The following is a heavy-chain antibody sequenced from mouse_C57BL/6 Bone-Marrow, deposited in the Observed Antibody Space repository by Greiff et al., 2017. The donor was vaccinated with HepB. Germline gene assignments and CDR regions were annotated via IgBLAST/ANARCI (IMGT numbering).Heavy chain of an antibody. CDR3: ARWAIDYYGLDY. V-gene: IGHV1-72*01. CDR2: IDPNSGGT. D-gene: IGHD1-1*01. Sequence: LVESGAELVKPGASVKLSCKASGYTFTSYWMHWVKQRPGRGLEWTGRIDPNSGGTKYNEKFKSKATLTVDKPSSTAYMQLSSLTSEDSAVYYCARWAIDYYGLDYWGQGTTLTVSS. J-gene: IGHJ2*01. CDR1: GYTFTSYW.